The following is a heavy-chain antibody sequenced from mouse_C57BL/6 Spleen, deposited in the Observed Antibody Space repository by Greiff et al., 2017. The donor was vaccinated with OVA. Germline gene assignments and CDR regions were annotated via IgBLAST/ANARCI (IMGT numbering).Heavy chain of an antibody. Sequence: EVQRVESGGGLVKPGGSLKLSCAASGFTFSDYGMHWVRQAPEKGLEWVAYISSGSSTIYYADTVKGRFTISRDNAKNTLFLQMTSLRSEDTAMYYCARNHYYGSIFYAMDYWGQGTSVTVSS. CDR3: ARNHYYGSIFYAMDY. J-gene: IGHJ4*01. V-gene: IGHV5-17*01. CDR2: ISSGSSTI. D-gene: IGHD1-1*01. CDR1: GFTFSDYG.